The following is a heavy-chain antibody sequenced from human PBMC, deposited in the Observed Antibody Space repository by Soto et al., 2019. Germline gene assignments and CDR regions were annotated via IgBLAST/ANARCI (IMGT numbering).Heavy chain of an antibody. J-gene: IGHJ6*02. CDR1: GGTFSSYA. CDR3: ARAKERSPPHYYYGMDV. V-gene: IGHV1-69*01. Sequence: QVQLVQSGAEVKKPGSSVKVSCKASGGTFSSYAISWVRQAPGQGLEWMGGIIPICGTANYAQKFQGRVTITADESTSTAYMELSSLRSEDTAVYYCARAKERSPPHYYYGMDVWGQGTTVTVSS. D-gene: IGHD1-1*01. CDR2: IIPICGTA.